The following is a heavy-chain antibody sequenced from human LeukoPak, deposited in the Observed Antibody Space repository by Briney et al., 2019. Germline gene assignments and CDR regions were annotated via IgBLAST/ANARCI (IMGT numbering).Heavy chain of an antibody. D-gene: IGHD1-26*01. J-gene: IGHJ3*02. CDR3: ARTLARASSSGSYYGAFDI. Sequence: GSLRLSCAASGFTVSSNYMSWVRQAPGKGLEWVSVIYSGGSTYYADSVKGRFTISRDNSKNTLYLQMNSLRAEDTAVYYCARTLARASSSGSYYGAFDIWGQGTMVTVSS. V-gene: IGHV3-53*01. CDR2: IYSGGST. CDR1: GFTVSSNY.